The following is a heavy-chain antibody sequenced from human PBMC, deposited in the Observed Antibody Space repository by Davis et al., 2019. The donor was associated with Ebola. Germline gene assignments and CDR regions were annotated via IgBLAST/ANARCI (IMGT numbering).Heavy chain of an antibody. V-gene: IGHV5-51*01. CDR1: GYIFTNFW. CDR3: TRQGYYDSSRSFDI. J-gene: IGHJ2*01. D-gene: IGHD3-22*01. CDR2: IYPDDSDT. Sequence: PGGSLRLSCQLSGYIFTNFWIVWVRQLPGKALEWMGRIYPDDSDTRYSPSFAGQVTISVDKSISTAYLQWSSLKASDTAMYYCTRQGYYDSSRSFDIWGRGTPVTVSS.